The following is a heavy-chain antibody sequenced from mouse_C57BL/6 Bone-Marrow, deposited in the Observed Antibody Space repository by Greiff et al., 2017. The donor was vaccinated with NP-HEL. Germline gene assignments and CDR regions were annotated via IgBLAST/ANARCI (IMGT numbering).Heavy chain of an antibody. CDR3: ARAYYSNYVGIWYAMDY. CDR2: IYPRSGNT. CDR1: GYTFTSYG. D-gene: IGHD2-5*01. J-gene: IGHJ4*01. V-gene: IGHV1-81*01. Sequence: VKLMESGAELARPGASVKLSCKASGYTFTSYGISWVKQRTGQGLEWIGEIYPRSGNTYYNEKFKGKATLTADKSSSTAYMELRSLTSEDSAVYFCARAYYSNYVGIWYAMDYWGQGTSVTVSS.